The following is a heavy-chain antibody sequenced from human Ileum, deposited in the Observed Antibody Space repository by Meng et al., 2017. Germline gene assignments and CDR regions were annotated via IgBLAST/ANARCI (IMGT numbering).Heavy chain of an antibody. CDR2: ISASGTT. Sequence: QGHVQGSGPGLVRPSQTLSLTCTVSGDSLSSGPYSWSWIRQPAGEGLEWLGRISASGTTNYNTSLNNRVTISLDTSKNQFSLKLSSVTAADTAVYYCARSSGTYYSWWFDPWGQGTLVTVSS. CDR3: ARSSGTYYSWWFDP. J-gene: IGHJ5*02. V-gene: IGHV4-61*02. D-gene: IGHD3-10*01. CDR1: GDSLSSGPYS.